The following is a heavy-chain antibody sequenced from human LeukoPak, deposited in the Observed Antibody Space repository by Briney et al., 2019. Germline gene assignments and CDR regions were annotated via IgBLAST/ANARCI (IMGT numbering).Heavy chain of an antibody. D-gene: IGHD6-13*01. V-gene: IGHV1-46*01. Sequence: GASVKVSYKASGYTFTIYYMHWVPQAPGQGLEWMGIINPSGGSTSYAQKFQGRVTMTRDMSTSTVYMELSSLRSEDTAVYYCAREGVAAAGYFDYWGQGTLVTVSS. CDR2: INPSGGST. J-gene: IGHJ4*02. CDR1: GYTFTIYY. CDR3: AREGVAAAGYFDY.